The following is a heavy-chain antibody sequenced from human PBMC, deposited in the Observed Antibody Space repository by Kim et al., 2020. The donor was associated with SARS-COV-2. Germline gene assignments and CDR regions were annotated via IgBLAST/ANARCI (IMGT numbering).Heavy chain of an antibody. J-gene: IGHJ5*02. Sequence: GGSLRLSCAASGFTLSRYWMHWVRQAPGKGLVWVSRMDTDGSSISYADSVKGRLTISRDNAKNTLYLQMNSLRDEDTAVYYCARIGYGDYAPWGQGTLVTVSS. V-gene: IGHV3-74*01. CDR1: GFTLSRYW. CDR2: MDTDGSSI. CDR3: ARIGYGDYAP. D-gene: IGHD4-17*01.